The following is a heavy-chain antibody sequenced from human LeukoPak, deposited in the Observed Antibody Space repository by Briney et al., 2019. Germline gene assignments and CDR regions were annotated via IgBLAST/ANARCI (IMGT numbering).Heavy chain of an antibody. CDR1: GFSFSSYS. CDR3: ARGRHSSGYYPDPFDY. V-gene: IGHV3-48*01. CDR2: IDRSSSII. D-gene: IGHD3-22*01. J-gene: IGHJ4*02. Sequence: GGSLRLSCAASGFSFSSYSMNWVRQAPGKGLEWVSYIDRSSSIIYYADSVKGRFTISRDNSKNTLYLQMNSLRAEDTAVYYCARGRHSSGYYPDPFDYWGQGTLVTVSS.